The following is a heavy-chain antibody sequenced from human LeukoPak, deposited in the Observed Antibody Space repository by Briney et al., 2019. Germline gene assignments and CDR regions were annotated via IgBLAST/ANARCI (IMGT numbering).Heavy chain of an antibody. CDR2: ISWNSGSI. V-gene: IGHV3-9*01. Sequence: GRSLRLSCAASGFIFDDYAMHWVRQVPGKGLEWVSGISWNSGSIGYAASVKGRFTISRDNAKNSLYLQMNSLRAEDTALYYCAKGREYYYYFGMDVWGQGTTVTVSS. CDR3: AKGREYYYYFGMDV. J-gene: IGHJ6*02. CDR1: GFIFDDYA. D-gene: IGHD3-10*01.